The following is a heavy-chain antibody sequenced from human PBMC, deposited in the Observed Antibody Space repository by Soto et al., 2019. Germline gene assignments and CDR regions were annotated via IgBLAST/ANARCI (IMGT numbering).Heavy chain of an antibody. D-gene: IGHD3-10*01. CDR3: AKGPWVRGGYWFDP. J-gene: IGHJ5*02. V-gene: IGHV3-23*01. CDR1: GFTFSSYA. Sequence: QSGGSLRLSCAASGFTFSSYAMSWVRQAPGKGLEWVSAISGSGGSTYYADSVKGRFTISRDNSKNTLYLQMNSLRAEDTAVYYCAKGPWVRGGYWFDPWGQGTLVTVSS. CDR2: ISGSGGST.